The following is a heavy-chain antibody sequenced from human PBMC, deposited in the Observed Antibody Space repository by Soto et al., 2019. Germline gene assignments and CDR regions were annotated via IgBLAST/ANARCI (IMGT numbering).Heavy chain of an antibody. CDR1: GYPVTAYY. V-gene: IGHV1-2*02. CDR2: INPATGAA. J-gene: IGHJ3*02. Sequence: QLHLVQSGAVVKKPGASVTVSCSASGYPVTAYYMHWVRQAPGRGLEWMGGINPATGAAKYTQTFRGRVPMTRDTSTGTVFMELSGLTSEDTAVFYWARGGGVGVAGSAAFDMWGQGTLVTVSS. CDR3: ARGGGVGVAGSAAFDM. D-gene: IGHD3-3*01.